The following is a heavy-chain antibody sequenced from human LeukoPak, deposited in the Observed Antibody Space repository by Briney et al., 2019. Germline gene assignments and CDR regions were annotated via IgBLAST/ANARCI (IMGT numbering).Heavy chain of an antibody. CDR1: GGSISSSSYY. CDR3: ARHPRGGSSRNFDY. V-gene: IGHV4-39*01. CDR2: IYYSGST. J-gene: IGHJ4*02. D-gene: IGHD2-15*01. Sequence: PSETLSLTCTVSGGSISSSSYYWGWIRQPPGKGLEWIGSIYYSGSTYYNPPLKSRVTISVDTSKNQFSLKLSSVTAADTAVCYCARHPRGGSSRNFDYWGQGTLVTVSS.